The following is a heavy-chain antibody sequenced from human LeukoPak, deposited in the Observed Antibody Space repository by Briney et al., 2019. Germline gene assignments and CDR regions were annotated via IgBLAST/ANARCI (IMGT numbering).Heavy chain of an antibody. D-gene: IGHD3-22*01. CDR2: IIPIFGTA. V-gene: IGHV1-69*13. CDR3: ARDSVYYYDSSGYGVFDY. Sequence: ASVKVSCKASGGTFSSYAISWVRQAPGQGLEWMGGIIPIFGTANYAQKFQGRVTITADESTSTAYMELSSLRSEDTAVYYCARDSVYYYDSSGYGVFDYWGQGTLVTVSS. J-gene: IGHJ4*02. CDR1: GGTFSSYA.